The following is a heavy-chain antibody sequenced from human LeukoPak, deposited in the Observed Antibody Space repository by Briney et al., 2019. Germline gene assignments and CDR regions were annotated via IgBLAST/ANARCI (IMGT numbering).Heavy chain of an antibody. CDR1: GFTFSSYA. CDR3: AKGSVIAAAGATTHYFDY. D-gene: IGHD6-13*01. CDR2: ISGSGGST. Sequence: GESLRLSCAASGFTFSSYAMSWVRQAPGKGLEWVSAISGSGGSTYYADSVKGRFTISRDNSKNTLYLQMNSLRAEDTAVYYCAKGSVIAAAGATTHYFDYWGQGTLVTVSS. J-gene: IGHJ4*02. V-gene: IGHV3-23*01.